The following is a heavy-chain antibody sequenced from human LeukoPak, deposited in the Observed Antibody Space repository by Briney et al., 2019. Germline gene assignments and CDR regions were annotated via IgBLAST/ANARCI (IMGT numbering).Heavy chain of an antibody. D-gene: IGHD4-17*01. Sequence: SETLSLTCTVSGGSISSFFWNWIRQPPGKGLEWIGFTHNSGTTNYNPSLKSRVTISLDTSKNQFSLKLTSVTAADTAFYYCARSRGGFGDYGSWFDPWGQGTLVTVSS. CDR1: GGSISSFF. V-gene: IGHV4-59*01. CDR3: ARSRGGFGDYGSWFDP. J-gene: IGHJ5*02. CDR2: THNSGTT.